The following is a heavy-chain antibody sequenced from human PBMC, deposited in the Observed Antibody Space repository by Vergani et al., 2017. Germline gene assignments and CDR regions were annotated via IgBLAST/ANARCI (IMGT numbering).Heavy chain of an antibody. J-gene: IGHJ6*03. V-gene: IGHV4-59*01. CDR1: GGSISSYY. CDR3: ARKLLWFGGGNSYYYMDV. D-gene: IGHD3-10*01. Sequence: QVQLPESGPGLVKPSETLSLTCTVSGGSISSYYWSWIRQPPGKGLEWIGYIYYSGSTNYNPSLKSRVTISVDTSNNQFSRKLSSVTAADTAVYYCARKLLWFGGGNSYYYMDVWGKGTTVTVSS. CDR2: IYYSGST.